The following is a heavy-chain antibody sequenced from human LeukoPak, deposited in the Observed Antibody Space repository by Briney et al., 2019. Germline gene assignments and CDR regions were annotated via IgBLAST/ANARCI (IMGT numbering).Heavy chain of an antibody. D-gene: IGHD3-9*01. V-gene: IGHV3-23*01. Sequence: GGSLRLSCAASGFTFSSYAMSWVRQAPGKGLEWVSTISGSGGSTYYADSVKGRFTISRDNSKNTLYLQMNSLRAEDTAVYYCAKDQGAYYDILTGYYGGMAFDIWGQGTMVTVSS. J-gene: IGHJ3*02. CDR3: AKDQGAYYDILTGYYGGMAFDI. CDR2: ISGSGGST. CDR1: GFTFSSYA.